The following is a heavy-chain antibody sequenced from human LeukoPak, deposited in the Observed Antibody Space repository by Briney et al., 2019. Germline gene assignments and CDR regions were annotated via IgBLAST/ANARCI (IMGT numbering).Heavy chain of an antibody. D-gene: IGHD6-13*01. V-gene: IGHV3-30*04. CDR3: ARDSIAAAGNWFDP. Sequence: GGSLRLSCAASGFTFSSYAMHWVRQAPDKGLEWVAVISYDGSNKYYADSVKGRFTISRDNSKNTLYLQMDSLRAEDTAVYYCARDSIAAAGNWFDPWGQGTLVTVSS. CDR2: ISYDGSNK. J-gene: IGHJ5*02. CDR1: GFTFSSYA.